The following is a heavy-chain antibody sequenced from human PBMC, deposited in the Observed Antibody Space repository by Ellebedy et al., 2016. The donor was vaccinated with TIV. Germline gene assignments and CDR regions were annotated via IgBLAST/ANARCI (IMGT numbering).Heavy chain of an antibody. V-gene: IGHV5-51*01. CDR3: GTYIHGSHHINN. CDR2: IFYGGSTT. CDR1: GYTFSSYW. D-gene: IGHD5-18*01. J-gene: IGHJ4*02. Sequence: GESLKISCEHSGYTFSSYWFGWVRQMPGKGLEWVGNIFYGGSTTLYRPSFQGHVTISADKSFTTAYLQWSSLEASDTAIYFCGTYIHGSHHINNWGQGTLVTVSS.